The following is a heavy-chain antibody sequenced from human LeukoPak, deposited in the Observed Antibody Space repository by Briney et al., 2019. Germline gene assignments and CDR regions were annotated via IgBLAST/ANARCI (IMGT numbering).Heavy chain of an antibody. CDR2: IYTSGST. D-gene: IGHD6-19*01. CDR3: ARVGWLAFDY. CDR1: GGSINSGSYY. J-gene: IGHJ4*02. V-gene: IGHV4-61*02. Sequence: SETLSLTCTVSGGSINSGSYYWSWIRQPAGKGLEWIGRIYTSGSTKYNPSLKSRVTISLDTSKNQFSLKLSSVTAADTAVYYCARVGWLAFDYWGQGTLVTVSS.